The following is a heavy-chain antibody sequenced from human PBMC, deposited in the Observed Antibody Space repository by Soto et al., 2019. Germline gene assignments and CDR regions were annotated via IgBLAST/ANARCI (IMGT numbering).Heavy chain of an antibody. Sequence: QVQLVQSGAEVKKAGSSVKVSCKASGGTFSSYFINWVRQAPGQGLEWVGGIIPVFCTATYAEKFQGRVTITADESTSTAYMELSSLRSDDTAVYYCARETPSAAAAYYYYGLDVWGQGTTVTVPS. CDR3: ARETPSAAAAYYYYGLDV. J-gene: IGHJ6*02. V-gene: IGHV1-69*01. D-gene: IGHD6-13*01. CDR1: GGTFSSYF. CDR2: IIPVFCTA.